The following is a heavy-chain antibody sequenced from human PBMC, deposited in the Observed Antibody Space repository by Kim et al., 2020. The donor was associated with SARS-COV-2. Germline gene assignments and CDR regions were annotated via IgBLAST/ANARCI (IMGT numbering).Heavy chain of an antibody. CDR3: AKMMVRTTYDI. CDR1: GFTFNNYA. J-gene: IGHJ3*02. V-gene: IGHV3-23*01. CDR2: ITVSGDST. Sequence: GGSLRLSCAASGFTFNNYAMTWVRQAPGKGLEWVSAITVSGDSTYYADAVKGRITISRDNAKNTLYQQLNSLRAEDSAIYYCAKMMVRTTYDIWGLGTLVPVSS. D-gene: IGHD3-10*01.